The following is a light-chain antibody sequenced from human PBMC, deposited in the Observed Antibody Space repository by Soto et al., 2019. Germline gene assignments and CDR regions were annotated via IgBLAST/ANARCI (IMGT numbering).Light chain of an antibody. J-gene: IGLJ1*01. CDR1: SSDVGGYIY. V-gene: IGLV2-11*01. CDR2: DVS. CDR3: CSYAGSYYV. Sequence: QSALTQPRSVSGSPGQSVTISCTGTSSDVGGYIYVSWYQQHPGKAPKLMIYDVSKRPSGVPDRFSGSKSGNTASLTISGLQAEDEADYYCCSYAGSYYVFGTGAKVPS.